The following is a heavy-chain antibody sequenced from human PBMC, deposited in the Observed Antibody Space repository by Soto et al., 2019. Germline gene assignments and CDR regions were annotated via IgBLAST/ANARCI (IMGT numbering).Heavy chain of an antibody. Sequence: QVQLQESGPGLVRPSETLSLTCTDSGASFTSYYWSWIRQPPGKGLECIGYIDYGETTNYNPSLKSRFTISRDTSNNQVFLKLTSVTAADTAVYYCARRRTERHNWFDPWGQGTLVTVSS. J-gene: IGHJ5*02. D-gene: IGHD1-1*01. V-gene: IGHV4-59*01. CDR2: IDYGETT. CDR1: GASFTSYY. CDR3: ARRRTERHNWFDP.